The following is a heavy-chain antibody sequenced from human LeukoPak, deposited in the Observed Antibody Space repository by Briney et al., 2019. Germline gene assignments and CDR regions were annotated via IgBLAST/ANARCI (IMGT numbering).Heavy chain of an antibody. CDR2: ISSSSSTI. V-gene: IGHV3-48*02. D-gene: IGHD3-10*01. J-gene: IGHJ3*01. CDR1: GFIISDYA. Sequence: GGSLRLSCSASGFIISDYAMHWVRQAPGKGLEWVSYISSSSSTIYYADSVKGRFTISRDNAKNSLYLQMNSLRDEDTAVYYCARDPMWFGELLVWGQGTLVTVSS. CDR3: ARDPMWFGELLV.